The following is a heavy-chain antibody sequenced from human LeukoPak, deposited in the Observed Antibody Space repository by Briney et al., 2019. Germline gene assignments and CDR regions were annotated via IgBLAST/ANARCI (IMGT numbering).Heavy chain of an antibody. D-gene: IGHD5-18*01. CDR2: INTNTGNP. Sequence: ASVKVSCKASGYTFTSYAMNWVRQAPGQGLEWMGWINTNTGNPTYAQGFTGRFVFSLDTSVSTAYLQISSLKAEDTAVYYCARDGVGDTAMVTGFDYWGQGTLVTVSS. CDR1: GYTFTSYA. CDR3: ARDGVGDTAMVTGFDY. J-gene: IGHJ4*02. V-gene: IGHV7-4-1*02.